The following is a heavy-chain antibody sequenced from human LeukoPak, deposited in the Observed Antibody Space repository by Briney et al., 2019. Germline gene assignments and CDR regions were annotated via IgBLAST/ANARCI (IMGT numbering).Heavy chain of an antibody. Sequence: SGGSLRLSCAGSGFTFCNYRIKWVRQAPGRGLGWVSSISPISSKTYYADSVKGRFTISRDNAKNSPYLQMNSLRAEDTAVYYCARDRFRDGYSPFDYWGQGTLVTVSS. CDR3: ARDRFRDGYSPFDY. CDR2: ISPISSKT. V-gene: IGHV3-21*01. J-gene: IGHJ4*02. CDR1: GFTFCNYR. D-gene: IGHD5-24*01.